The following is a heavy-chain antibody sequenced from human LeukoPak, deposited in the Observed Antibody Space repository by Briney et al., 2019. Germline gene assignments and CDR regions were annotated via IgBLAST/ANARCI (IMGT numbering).Heavy chain of an antibody. Sequence: GGSLGLSCAASGFTFKTYAMNWVRQAPGKGPEWVSFISSSSTTILYADSLKGRFTVSRDNAKNSLYLQVSSLRAEDTAVYYCARDRGYSYEPYFDYWGQGIMVTVSS. CDR1: GFTFKTYA. J-gene: IGHJ4*02. CDR2: ISSSSTTI. CDR3: ARDRGYSYEPYFDY. V-gene: IGHV3-48*01. D-gene: IGHD5-18*01.